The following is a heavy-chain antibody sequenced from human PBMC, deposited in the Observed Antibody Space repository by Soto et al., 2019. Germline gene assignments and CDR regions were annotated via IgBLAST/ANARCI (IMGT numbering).Heavy chain of an antibody. V-gene: IGHV1-2*04. CDR1: GYTFTGYY. CDR3: ARVHYDDAFDI. J-gene: IGHJ3*02. CDR2: INPNSGGT. D-gene: IGHD3-3*01. Sequence: QVQLVQSGAEVKKPGASVKVSCKASGYTFTGYYMHWVRQAPGQGLEWMGWINPNSGGTNYAQKCQGWVTMTRDTSISTAYMELSRLRSDDTAVYYCARVHYDDAFDIWGQGTMVTVSS.